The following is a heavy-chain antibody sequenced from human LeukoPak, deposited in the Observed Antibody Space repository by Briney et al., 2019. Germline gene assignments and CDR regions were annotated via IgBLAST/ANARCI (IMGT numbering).Heavy chain of an antibody. V-gene: IGHV4-39*01. CDR3: ARQGGYNSGSIDY. D-gene: IGHD5-18*01. J-gene: IGHJ4*02. CDR1: GGSISSRSYY. Sequence: SETLSLTCTVSGGSISSRSYYWGWIRQPPGKGLEWIGSIYHSGGTYYNPSLKSRVTISVDTSKNQFSLKLSSVTAADTTVYYCARQGGYNSGSIDYWGQGTLVIVSS. CDR2: IYHSGGT.